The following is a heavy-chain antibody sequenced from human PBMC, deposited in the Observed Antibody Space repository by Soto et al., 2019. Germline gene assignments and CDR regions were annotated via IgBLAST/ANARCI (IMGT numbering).Heavy chain of an antibody. Sequence: EVQLVESGGGLVQPGRSLRLSCAASGFTFDDYAMHWVRQAPGKGLEWVSGISWNSGSIGYADSVKGRFTISRDNAKNSLYLQMNSLGAEDPALYYCAKDSYDTGGTYFDYWGQGPLVTVSS. D-gene: IGHD3-22*01. V-gene: IGHV3-9*01. J-gene: IGHJ4*02. CDR2: ISWNSGSI. CDR1: GFTFDDYA. CDR3: AKDSYDTGGTYFDY.